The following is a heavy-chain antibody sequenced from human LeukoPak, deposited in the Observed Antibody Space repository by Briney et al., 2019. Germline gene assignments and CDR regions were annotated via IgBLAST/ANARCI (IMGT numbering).Heavy chain of an antibody. CDR2: IKQDGSEK. Sequence: GGSLRLSCAASGFTFSSYWMSWVRQAAGKGLEWVANIKQDGSEKYYVDSVKGRFTISRDNAKNSLYLQMNSLRGEDTAVYYCAREVGVISFFDYWGQGTLVTVSS. CDR3: AREVGVISFFDY. D-gene: IGHD3-22*01. CDR1: GFTFSSYW. V-gene: IGHV3-7*01. J-gene: IGHJ4*02.